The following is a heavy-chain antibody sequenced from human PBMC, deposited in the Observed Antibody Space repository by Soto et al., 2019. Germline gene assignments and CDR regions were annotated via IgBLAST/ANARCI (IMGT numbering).Heavy chain of an antibody. J-gene: IGHJ6*02. CDR1: GYTFTGYY. Sequence: ASVKVSCKASGYTFTGYYMHWVRQAPGEGLEWMGWINPNSGGTNYAQKFQGWVTMTRDTSISTAYMELSRLRSDDTAVYYCARAFTSAGYSSQGDYYYGMDVWGQGTTVTVSS. D-gene: IGHD6-13*01. CDR3: ARAFTSAGYSSQGDYYYGMDV. V-gene: IGHV1-2*04. CDR2: INPNSGGT.